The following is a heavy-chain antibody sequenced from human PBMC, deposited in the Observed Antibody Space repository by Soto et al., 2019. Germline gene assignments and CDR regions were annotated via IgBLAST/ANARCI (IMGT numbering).Heavy chain of an antibody. CDR1: GFTFSNCW. D-gene: IGHD3-10*01. CDR2: INSDESIT. V-gene: IGHV3-74*01. J-gene: IGHJ4*02. CDR3: ARVGYGSGSYHFDY. Sequence: EVQLVESGGGLVQPGGSLRLSCAASGFTFSNCWMHWVRQAPGKGLVWVSRINSDESITSYADSVKGRFTISRDNAKNTLYLHMSSLRDEDTAVYYCARVGYGSGSYHFDYWGQGTLVTVSS.